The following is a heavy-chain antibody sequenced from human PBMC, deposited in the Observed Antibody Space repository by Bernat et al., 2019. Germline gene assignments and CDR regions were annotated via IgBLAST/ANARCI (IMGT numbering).Heavy chain of an antibody. CDR2: INTDGSTI. CDR3: ASLDCNSYTRNDY. V-gene: IGHV3-74*01. CDR1: GFTFSSNW. J-gene: IGHJ4*02. Sequence: EVQLVESGGGLVQPGGSLRLSCVASGFTFSSNWMQWVRQAPGKGPVWVSHINTDGSTIDYADSVKGRFSVSRDNAKDTVYLQMNSLRAEDTAVYYCASLDCNSYTRNDYWGQGTLVTVSS. D-gene: IGHD2-2*01.